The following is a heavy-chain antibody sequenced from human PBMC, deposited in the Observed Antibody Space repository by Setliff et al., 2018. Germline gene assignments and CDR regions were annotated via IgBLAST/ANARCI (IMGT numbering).Heavy chain of an antibody. D-gene: IGHD5-18*01. J-gene: IGHJ4*02. Sequence: SETLSLTCTVSPGSISRHYWSWFRQAPGKGLEWIGYRHDNGERDYNPSLGSRVTISVDTSKNQFSLMLTSVTAADTAIYYCAGRPQNTPMGPCNYWGQGTLVTVSS. CDR2: RHDNGER. V-gene: IGHV4-59*11. CDR1: PGSISRHY. CDR3: AGRPQNTPMGPCNY.